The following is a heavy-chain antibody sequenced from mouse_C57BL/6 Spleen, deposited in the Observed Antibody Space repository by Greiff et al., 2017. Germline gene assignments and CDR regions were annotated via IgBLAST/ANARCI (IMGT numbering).Heavy chain of an antibody. CDR3: ARSPTGKDFDY. J-gene: IGHJ2*01. CDR1: GYAFSSSW. CDR2: IYPGDGDT. Sequence: VQRVESGPELVKPGASVKISCKASGYAFSSSWMNWVKQRPGKGLEWIGRIYPGDGDTNYNGKFKGKATLTADKSSSTAYMQLSSLTSEDSAVYFCARSPTGKDFDYWGQGTTLTVSS. D-gene: IGHD4-1*02. V-gene: IGHV1-82*01.